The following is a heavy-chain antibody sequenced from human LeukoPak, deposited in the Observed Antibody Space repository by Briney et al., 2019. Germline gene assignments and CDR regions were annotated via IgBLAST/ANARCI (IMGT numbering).Heavy chain of an antibody. CDR2: ISAYNGNT. J-gene: IGHJ4*02. Sequence: ASVKVSCKASGYTFTSYGISRVRQAPGQGLEWMGWISAYNGNTNYAQKLQGRVTMTTDTSTSTAYMELRSLRSDDTAVYYCARDGSHRYSSGLIDYWGQGTLVTVSS. CDR3: ARDGSHRYSSGLIDY. V-gene: IGHV1-18*01. CDR1: GYTFTSYG. D-gene: IGHD6-19*01.